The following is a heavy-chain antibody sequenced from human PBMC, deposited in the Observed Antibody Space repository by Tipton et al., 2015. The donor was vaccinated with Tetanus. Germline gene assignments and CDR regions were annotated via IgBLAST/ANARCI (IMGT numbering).Heavy chain of an antibody. Sequence: TLSLTCTVSGGSISDSDYHWGWVRQPPGKGLDWIGSIYYSGNTYYKPSLKSRVTISVDTSKNQFSLKLTSVTAADTAVYHCSREKSSSSDYWGQGILVTVSS. CDR3: SREKSSSSDY. J-gene: IGHJ4*02. D-gene: IGHD6-6*01. V-gene: IGHV4-39*01. CDR2: IYYSGNT. CDR1: GGSISDSDYH.